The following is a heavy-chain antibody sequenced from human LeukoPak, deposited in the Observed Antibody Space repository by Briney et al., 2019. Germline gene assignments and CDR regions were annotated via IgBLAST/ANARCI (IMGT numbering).Heavy chain of an antibody. Sequence: GGSLRLSCAASGFTFSSYEMNWVRQAPGKGLEWVSYISSSGSTIYYADSVKGRFTISRDNAKNSLYLQMNSLRAEDTAVYYCARNAKVYYDILTGFYYYHGMDVWGQGTTVTVSS. CDR2: ISSSGSTI. J-gene: IGHJ6*02. D-gene: IGHD3-9*01. CDR3: ARNAKVYYDILTGFYYYHGMDV. CDR1: GFTFSSYE. V-gene: IGHV3-48*03.